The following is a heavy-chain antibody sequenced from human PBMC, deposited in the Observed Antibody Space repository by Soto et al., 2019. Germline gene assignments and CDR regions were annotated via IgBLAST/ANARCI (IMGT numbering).Heavy chain of an antibody. CDR2: IYYSGST. V-gene: IGHV4-59*08. Sequence: SETLSLTCTVSGGSISSYYWSWIRQPPGKGLEWIGYIYYSGSTNYNPSLKSRVTISVDTSKNQFSLKLSSVTVADTAVYYCARHVVPAANYFAYWGQGTLVNVSS. CDR3: ARHVVPAANYFAY. D-gene: IGHD2-2*01. CDR1: GGSISSYY. J-gene: IGHJ4*02.